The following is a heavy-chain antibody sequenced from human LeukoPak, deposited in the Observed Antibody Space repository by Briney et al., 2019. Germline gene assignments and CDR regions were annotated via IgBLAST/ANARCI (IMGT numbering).Heavy chain of an antibody. V-gene: IGHV1-69*05. CDR3: AREPWGGYGSGSNLFDY. D-gene: IGHD3-10*01. CDR2: IIPIFGTA. J-gene: IGHJ4*02. Sequence: GASVKVSCEASGGTFSSYAISWVRQAPGQGLEWMGGIIPIFGTANYAQKFQGRVTITTDESTSTAYMELNSLSAEDADVYLCAREPWGGYGSGSNLFDYWGQGTLVTVSS. CDR1: GGTFSSYA.